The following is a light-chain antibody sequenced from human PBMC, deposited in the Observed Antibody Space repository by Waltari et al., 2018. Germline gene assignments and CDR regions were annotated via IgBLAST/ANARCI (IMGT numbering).Light chain of an antibody. CDR1: SLTTFY. Sequence: SSELTQDPAVSVALGQTVRITCQGGSLTTFYARWYQQRPGQAPILVIYGKNDRPSGIPDRFAGSSSGDRASLTISGAQAEDEADYYCNSRDRSGKHNVFGGGTKLTVL. V-gene: IGLV3-19*01. CDR3: NSRDRSGKHNV. J-gene: IGLJ3*02. CDR2: GKN.